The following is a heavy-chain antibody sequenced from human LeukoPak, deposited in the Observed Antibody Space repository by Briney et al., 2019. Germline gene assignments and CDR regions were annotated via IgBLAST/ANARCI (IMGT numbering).Heavy chain of an antibody. J-gene: IGHJ6*03. V-gene: IGHV1-18*01. CDR1: GYTFTSYG. CDR3: ASNYDFWSGYSGVGYYYYMDV. Sequence: EASVKVSCKASGYTFTSYGISWVRQAPGQGLEWMGWISAYNGNTNYAQKLQGRVTMTTDTSTSTAYMELRSLRSDDTAVYYCASNYDFWSGYSGVGYYYYMDVWGKGTTVTVSS. CDR2: ISAYNGNT. D-gene: IGHD3-3*01.